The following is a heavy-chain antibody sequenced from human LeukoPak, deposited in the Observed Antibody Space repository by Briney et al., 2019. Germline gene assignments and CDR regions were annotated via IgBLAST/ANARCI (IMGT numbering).Heavy chain of an antibody. CDR2: ISYDGSNK. CDR3: AKDMVRTV. CDR1: GFTFSSYG. J-gene: IGHJ6*02. Sequence: PGGSLRLSCAASGFTFSSYGMHWVRQAPGKGLEWVAVISYDGSNKYYADSVKGRFTISRDNSKNTLYLQMNSLRAEDTAVYYCAKDMVRTVWGQGTTVTVSS. V-gene: IGHV3-30*18. D-gene: IGHD4/OR15-4a*01.